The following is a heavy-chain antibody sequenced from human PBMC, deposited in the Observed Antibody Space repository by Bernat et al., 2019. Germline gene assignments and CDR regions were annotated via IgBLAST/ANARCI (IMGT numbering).Heavy chain of an antibody. CDR1: GFSFRDAW. J-gene: IGHJ4*02. CDR3: TTRTFITVTFDY. CDR2: IKSKTDGETI. Sequence: EVQLVESGGGLVKPGESLRLSCAASGFSFRDAWMTWVRQAPGKGLEWVGRIKSKTDGETIDYAAPVKGRFTISRDDSKNTLYLQMNSLKTEDTALYYCTTRTFITVTFDYWGQGTLVTVSS. V-gene: IGHV3-15*07. D-gene: IGHD3-22*01.